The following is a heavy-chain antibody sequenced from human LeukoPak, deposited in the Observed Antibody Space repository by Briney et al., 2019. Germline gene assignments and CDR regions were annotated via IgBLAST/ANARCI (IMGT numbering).Heavy chain of an antibody. D-gene: IGHD2-2*01. V-gene: IGHV3-53*01. CDR2: IRTCGET. Sequence: GGSLRLSCAASGFTVSKYYMNWVRQAPGKGLEWVSLIRTCGETEYVDSVKGRFTISRDSSKNTLFLQMNSLRADDTAVYYCARDSAASSVDFDFWGQGTLVTVSS. CDR3: ARDSAASSVDFDF. CDR1: GFTVSKYY. J-gene: IGHJ4*02.